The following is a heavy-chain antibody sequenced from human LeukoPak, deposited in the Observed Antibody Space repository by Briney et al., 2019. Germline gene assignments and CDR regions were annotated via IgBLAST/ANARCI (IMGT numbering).Heavy chain of an antibody. CDR3: ARDLVVPAAPLDY. CDR2: ISYDGSNK. Sequence: PGGSLRLSCAASGFTFSSYAMHWVRQAPGKGLEWVAVISYDGSNKYYADSVKGRFTISRDNSKNTLYLQMNSLRAEDTAVYYCARDLVVPAAPLDYWGQGNLVTVSS. D-gene: IGHD2-2*01. CDR1: GFTFSSYA. J-gene: IGHJ4*02. V-gene: IGHV3-30-3*01.